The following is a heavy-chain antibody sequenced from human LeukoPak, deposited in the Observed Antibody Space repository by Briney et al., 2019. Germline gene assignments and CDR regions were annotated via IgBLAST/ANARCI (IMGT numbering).Heavy chain of an antibody. CDR3: AKDPLDRIAAAGHFDY. CDR2: ISGSGGST. V-gene: IGHV3-23*01. CDR1: GFTFSSYA. D-gene: IGHD6-13*01. J-gene: IGHJ4*02. Sequence: GGSLRLSCAASGFTFSSYAMSWVRQAPGKGLEWVSAISGSGGSTYYADSVKGRFTISRDNSKNTLYLQMNSLRAEDTAVYYCAKDPLDRIAAAGHFDYWGQGTLVTVSS.